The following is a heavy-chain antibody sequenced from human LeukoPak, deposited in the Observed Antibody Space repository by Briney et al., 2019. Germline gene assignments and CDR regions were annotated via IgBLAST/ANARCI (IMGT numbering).Heavy chain of an antibody. Sequence: SGPTLVNPTQTLTLTRTFSGFSLTTSPVGVGWIRQTPGKALEWLAVIYWDDDKRYSPSLRSRLTITKATSNNHVVLTMSNMDPADTATYFCAHRFPIGGSWNEAIFDFWGQGILVTVSS. J-gene: IGHJ4*02. V-gene: IGHV2-5*02. CDR3: AHRFPIGGSWNEAIFDF. D-gene: IGHD1-1*01. CDR2: IYWDDDK. CDR1: GFSLTTSPVG.